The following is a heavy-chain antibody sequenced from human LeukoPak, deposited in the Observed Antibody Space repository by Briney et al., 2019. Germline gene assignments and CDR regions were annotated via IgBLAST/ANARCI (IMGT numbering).Heavy chain of an antibody. Sequence: PSETLSLTCTVSGGSISSSYWSWVRQPPGEGLEWIGYIYYTGSTNYNPSLKSRVTISVDMSKNLFSLKLSSVTGADTAVYYCARGGDGYTWNYWGQGTLVTVSS. CDR1: GGSISSSY. V-gene: IGHV4-59*01. J-gene: IGHJ4*02. CDR3: ARGGDGYTWNY. CDR2: IYYTGST. D-gene: IGHD5-24*01.